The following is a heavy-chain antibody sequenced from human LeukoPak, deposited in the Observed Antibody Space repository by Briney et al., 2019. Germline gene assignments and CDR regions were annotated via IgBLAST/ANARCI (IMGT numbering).Heavy chain of an antibody. V-gene: IGHV1-46*01. Sequence: ASVKVSCKASGYTFTSYYMHWVRQAPGQGLEWMGIINPSGGSTSYAQKFQGRVTMTRDTSTSTVYMELSSLRSEDTAVYYCATLQGNRAGPLSWIQLWFGFDPWGQGTLVTVSS. J-gene: IGHJ5*02. CDR3: ATLQGNRAGPLSWIQLWFGFDP. D-gene: IGHD5-18*01. CDR1: GYTFTSYY. CDR2: INPSGGST.